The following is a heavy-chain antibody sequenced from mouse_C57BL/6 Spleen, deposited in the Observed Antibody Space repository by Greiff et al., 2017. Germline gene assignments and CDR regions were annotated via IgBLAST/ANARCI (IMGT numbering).Heavy chain of an antibody. D-gene: IGHD1-1*01. Sequence: EVQRVESGGGLVKPGGSLKLSCAASGFTFSSYAMSWVRQTPEKRLEWVATISDGGSYTYYPDNVKGRFTISRDNAKNNLYLQMSHLKSEDTAMYYCAREGYYGRRYFDVWGTGTTVTVSS. CDR1: GFTFSSYA. V-gene: IGHV5-4*01. J-gene: IGHJ1*03. CDR3: AREGYYGRRYFDV. CDR2: ISDGGSYT.